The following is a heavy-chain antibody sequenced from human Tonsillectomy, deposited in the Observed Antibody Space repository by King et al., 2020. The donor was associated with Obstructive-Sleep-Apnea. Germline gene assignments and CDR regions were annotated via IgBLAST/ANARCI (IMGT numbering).Heavy chain of an antibody. Sequence: VQLVESGGGVVQPGGSLRLSCAASGFTFSGYDMHWVRQAPGKGLEWVAFTRYDGGNKNYADSVKGRFTISRDNSKNTLYLQMHGLIAEDKALYYWAKERRDRLLSNDAFDIWGQGTMVTVSS. CDR1: GFTFSGYD. CDR3: AKERRDRLLSNDAFDI. J-gene: IGHJ3*02. V-gene: IGHV3-30*02. CDR2: TRYDGGNK. D-gene: IGHD2-2*01.